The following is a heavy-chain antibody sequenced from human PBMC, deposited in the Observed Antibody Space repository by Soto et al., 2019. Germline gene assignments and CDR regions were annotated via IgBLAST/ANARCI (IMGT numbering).Heavy chain of an antibody. CDR3: ARNSRVGDISFGY. CDR2: IIPIFGTA. V-gene: IGHV1-69*01. D-gene: IGHD1-26*01. J-gene: IGHJ4*02. CDR1: GGTFSSYA. Sequence: QVQLVQSGAEVMKPGSSVKVSCKASGGTFSSYAISWVRQAPGQGLEWMGGIIPIFGTANYAQKFQGRVTSTADESSGTAYMELSSLRSEDTAVDYCARNSRVGDISFGYWGQGTLVTVSS.